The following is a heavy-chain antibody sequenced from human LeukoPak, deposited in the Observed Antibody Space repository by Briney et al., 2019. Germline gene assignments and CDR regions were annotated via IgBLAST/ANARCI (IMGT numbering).Heavy chain of an antibody. CDR3: ARDGQTAGPDLDY. J-gene: IGHJ4*02. V-gene: IGHV3-66*01. CDR2: IYSGGST. D-gene: IGHD6-19*01. CDR1: GFTVSSNY. Sequence: GGSLRLSCAASGFTVSSNYMSWVRQAPGKGLEWVSVIYSGGSTYYADSVKGRFTISRDNSKNTLYLQMNSLRAEDTAVYYCARDGQTAGPDLDYWGQGTLVTVSS.